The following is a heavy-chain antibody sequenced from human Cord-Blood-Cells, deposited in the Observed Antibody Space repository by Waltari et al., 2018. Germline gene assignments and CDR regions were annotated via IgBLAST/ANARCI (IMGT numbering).Heavy chain of an antibody. CDR1: GFTSRSYG. J-gene: IGHJ4*02. D-gene: IGHD2-8*02. V-gene: IGHV3-33*01. Sequence: QVQLVESGGGVVQPGRSLRLPSAAAGFTSRSYGMHWVRQAQGRGLEWGAVILYDGSNKYYADSVKGRFTISRDNSKNTLYLQMNSLRAEDTAVYYCAREGCTGGVCYYFDYWGQGTLVTVSS. CDR3: AREGCTGGVCYYFDY. CDR2: ILYDGSNK.